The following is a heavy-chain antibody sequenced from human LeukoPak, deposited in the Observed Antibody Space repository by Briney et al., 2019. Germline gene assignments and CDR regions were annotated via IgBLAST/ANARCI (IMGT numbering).Heavy chain of an antibody. CDR3: ARIYYYGSGRYYFDY. CDR1: GFTVSSNY. J-gene: IGHJ4*02. D-gene: IGHD3-10*01. Sequence: GGSLRLSCAASGFTVSSNYMSWIRPAPGKGLEWVSIIYSGGSPYYADSVKGRFTISRDNSKNTLYLQMNSLSAEDTAVYYCARIYYYGSGRYYFDYWGQGTLVTVSS. CDR2: IYSGGSP. V-gene: IGHV3-66*01.